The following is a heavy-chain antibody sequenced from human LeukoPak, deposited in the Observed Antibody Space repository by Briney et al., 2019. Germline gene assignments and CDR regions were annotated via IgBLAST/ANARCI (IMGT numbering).Heavy chain of an antibody. D-gene: IGHD2-15*01. CDR1: GGSISSYY. J-gene: IGHJ4*02. V-gene: IGHV4-59*01. CDR2: IYYSGST. Sequence: PSETLSLTCTVSGGSISSYYWSWIRQPPGKGLEWIGYIYYSGSTNYNPSLKSRVTISVDTSKNQFSLKLRSVTAADTAVYYCARGGGGLAYWGPGTLVTVSS. CDR3: ARGGGGLAY.